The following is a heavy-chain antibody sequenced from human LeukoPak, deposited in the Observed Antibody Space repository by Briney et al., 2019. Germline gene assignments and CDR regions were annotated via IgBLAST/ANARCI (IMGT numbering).Heavy chain of an antibody. J-gene: IGHJ4*02. CDR1: GGSFSSHY. CDR2: INPAGGT. V-gene: IGHV4-34*01. CDR3: VTRTD. D-gene: IGHD1-14*01. Sequence: PSETLSLTCTVYGGSFSSHYWAWIRQPPGKGLEWIGEINPAGGTNYNPSLKSRVTMSIDTSKNHFSPKLSSVTAADTAVYYCVTRTDWGQGTLVTVSS.